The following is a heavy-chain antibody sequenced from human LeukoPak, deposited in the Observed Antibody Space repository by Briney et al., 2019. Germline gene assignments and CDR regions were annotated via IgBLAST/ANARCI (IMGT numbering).Heavy chain of an antibody. CDR2: ISSSGSTI. CDR1: GFTFSSYE. D-gene: IGHD6-19*01. Sequence: QPGGSLRLSCAASGFTFSSYEMNWVRQAPGKGLEWVSYISSSGSTIYYADSVKGRFTISRDNAKNTLYLQMNSLRAEDTAVYYCATVAAPAGGWFDPWGQGTLVTVSS. V-gene: IGHV3-48*03. J-gene: IGHJ5*02. CDR3: ATVAAPAGGWFDP.